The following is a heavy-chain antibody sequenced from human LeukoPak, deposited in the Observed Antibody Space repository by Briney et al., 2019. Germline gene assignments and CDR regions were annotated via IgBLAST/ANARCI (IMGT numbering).Heavy chain of an antibody. Sequence: PSETLSLTCTVSGGSISSYYWSWIRQPPGKGLEWIGYIYYSGSTNYNPSLKSRVTISVDTSKNQFSLKLSSVTAADTAVYYCARAQGRFLEWLSLGYYYYYMDVWGKGTTVTVSS. V-gene: IGHV4-59*01. CDR2: IYYSGST. CDR1: GGSISSYY. J-gene: IGHJ6*03. D-gene: IGHD3-3*01. CDR3: ARAQGRFLEWLSLGYYYYYMDV.